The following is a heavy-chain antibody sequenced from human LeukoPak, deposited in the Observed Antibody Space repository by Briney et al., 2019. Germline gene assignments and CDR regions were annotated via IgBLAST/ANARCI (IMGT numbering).Heavy chain of an antibody. J-gene: IGHJ5*02. CDR2: ISGSGGST. CDR1: GFTFSSYA. D-gene: IGHD6-19*01. CDR3: ARESPLAVAGS. Sequence: GSLRLSCAASGFTFSSYAMSWVRQAPGKGLEWVSAISGSGGSTYYADSVKGRFTISRDNAKNTLYLQTNSLRADDTAVYYCARESPLAVAGSWGQGTLVTVSS. V-gene: IGHV3-23*01.